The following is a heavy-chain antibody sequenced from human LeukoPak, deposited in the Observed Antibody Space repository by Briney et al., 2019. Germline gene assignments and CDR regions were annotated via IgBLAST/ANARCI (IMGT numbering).Heavy chain of an antibody. J-gene: IGHJ3*02. V-gene: IGHV3-11*01. CDR2: ISSSGSTI. Sequence: GGSLRLSCAASGFTFSDYYMSWIRQAPGKXXEWVSYISSSGSTIYYADSVKGRFTISRDNAKNSLYLQMNSLRAEDTAVYYCARVEGXDAFDIWGQGTMVTVSS. CDR1: GFTFSDYY. CDR3: ARVEGXDAFDI.